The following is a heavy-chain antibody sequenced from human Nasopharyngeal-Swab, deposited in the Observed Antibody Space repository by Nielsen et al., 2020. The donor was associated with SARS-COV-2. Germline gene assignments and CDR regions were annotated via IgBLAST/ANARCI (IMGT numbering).Heavy chain of an antibody. J-gene: IGHJ4*02. V-gene: IGHV3-74*01. CDR2: IKSDGSSI. CDR3: AKDQTYCSGGSCLNYFDY. CDR1: GFTFSSYW. D-gene: IGHD2-15*01. Sequence: GSLRLSCAASGFTFSSYWMHWVRQAPGKGLVWVARIKSDGSSISYADSVKGRFTISRDNAKNTLYLQMNSLRAEDTAVYYCAKDQTYCSGGSCLNYFDYWGQGTLVTVSS.